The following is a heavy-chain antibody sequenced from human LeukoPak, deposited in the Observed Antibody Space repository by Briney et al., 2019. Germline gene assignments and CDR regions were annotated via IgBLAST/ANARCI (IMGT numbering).Heavy chain of an antibody. V-gene: IGHV3-23*01. CDR2: ISGSGGST. J-gene: IGHJ5*02. D-gene: IGHD3-10*01. CDR3: AKDVLLWFGEPSVDWFDP. Sequence: GESLKISCAASGFTFSSYAMSWVRQAPGKGLEWVSAISGSGGSTYYADSVKGRFTISRDNSKNTLYLQMNSLRAEDTAVYYCAKDVLLWFGEPSVDWFDPWGQGTLVTVSS. CDR1: GFTFSSYA.